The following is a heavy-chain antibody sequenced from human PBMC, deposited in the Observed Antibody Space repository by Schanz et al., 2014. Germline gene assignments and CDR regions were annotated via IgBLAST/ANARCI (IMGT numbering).Heavy chain of an antibody. CDR2: INTYNGDT. CDR1: KNTFTSYS. V-gene: IGHV1-2*02. D-gene: IGHD2-8*02. Sequence: QVQLVQSGAEVKKPGASVKVSCKASKNTFTSYSIHWVRQAPGQGLEWMGWINTYNGDTAYAQNFQGRVTMTRDTSISTAYMELSRLRSDDTAVYYCARGLVRYFAYWGQGTLVTVSS. CDR3: ARGLVRYFAY. J-gene: IGHJ4*02.